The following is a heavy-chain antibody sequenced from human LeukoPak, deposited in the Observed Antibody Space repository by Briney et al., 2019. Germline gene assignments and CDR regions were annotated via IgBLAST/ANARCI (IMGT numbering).Heavy chain of an antibody. Sequence: PSETLSLTCAVYGGSFSGYYWSWIRQPPGKGLEWIGEINHSGSTNYNPSLKSRVTISVDTSKNQFSLRLSSVTVADTAVYYCARIPRRDAFDIWGQGTMVTVSS. CDR3: ARIPRRDAFDI. J-gene: IGHJ3*02. CDR2: INHSGST. CDR1: GGSFSGYY. V-gene: IGHV4-34*01.